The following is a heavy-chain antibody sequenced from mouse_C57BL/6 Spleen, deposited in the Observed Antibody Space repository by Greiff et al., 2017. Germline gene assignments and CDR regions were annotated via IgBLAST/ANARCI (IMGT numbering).Heavy chain of an antibody. CDR2: ISNGGGST. CDR3: ARHPNLYYGSSYDYAMDY. J-gene: IGHJ4*01. Sequence: EVKLVESGGGLVQPGGSLKLSCAASGFTFSDYYMYWVRQTPEKRLEWVAYISNGGGSTYYPDTVKGRFTISRDNAKNALYLQMSRLKSEDTAMYYCARHPNLYYGSSYDYAMDYWGQGTSVTVSS. D-gene: IGHD1-1*01. V-gene: IGHV5-12*01. CDR1: GFTFSDYY.